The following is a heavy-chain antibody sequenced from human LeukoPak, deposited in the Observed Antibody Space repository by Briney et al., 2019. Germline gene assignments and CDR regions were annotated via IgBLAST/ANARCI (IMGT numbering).Heavy chain of an antibody. CDR3: ARDPVGTTMGASPFDY. Sequence: GASVKVSCKASGYTFTGYYMHWVRQAPGQGLEWMGRINPNSGGTNYAQKFQGRVTMTRDTSISTAYMELSRLRSDDTAVYYCARDPVGTTMGASPFDYWGQGTLVTVSS. V-gene: IGHV1-2*06. CDR2: INPNSGGT. D-gene: IGHD1-26*01. CDR1: GYTFTGYY. J-gene: IGHJ4*02.